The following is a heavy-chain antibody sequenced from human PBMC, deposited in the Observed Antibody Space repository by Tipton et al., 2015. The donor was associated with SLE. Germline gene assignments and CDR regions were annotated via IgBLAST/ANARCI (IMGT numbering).Heavy chain of an antibody. CDR1: GGSFSGYY. D-gene: IGHD6-13*01. V-gene: IGHV4-34*01. CDR2: INHRGSS. Sequence: TLSLTCAVYGGSFSGYYWSWIRQPPGKGLEWIGEINHRGSSKYNPSLKSRVTISVDRSKNQFSLRLQSVTAADTAVYYCARDADSSSWYYDAFDIWGQGTMVTVSS. CDR3: ARDADSSSWYYDAFDI. J-gene: IGHJ3*02.